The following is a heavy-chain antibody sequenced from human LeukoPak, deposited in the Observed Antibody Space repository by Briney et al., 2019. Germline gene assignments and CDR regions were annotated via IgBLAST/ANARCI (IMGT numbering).Heavy chain of an antibody. CDR2: IYYSGST. CDR3: ARSLAAYGGILYYFDY. J-gene: IGHJ4*02. CDR1: GGSISSYY. V-gene: IGHV4-59*01. Sequence: PSETLSLTCTVSGGSISSYYWSWIRQPPGKGLEWIGYIYYSGSTNYNPSLKSRVTISVDTSKNQFSLKLSSVTAADTAVYYCARSLAAYGGILYYFDYWGQGTLVTVSS. D-gene: IGHD4-23*01.